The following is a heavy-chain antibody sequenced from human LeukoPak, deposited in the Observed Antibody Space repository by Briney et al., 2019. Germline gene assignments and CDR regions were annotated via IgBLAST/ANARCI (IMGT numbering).Heavy chain of an antibody. CDR3: ARGGYYDSSGYHYDAFDI. CDR1: GGSISSYY. V-gene: IGHV4-59*01. J-gene: IGHJ3*02. Sequence: SETLSLTCTVSGGSISSYYWSWIRQPPGKGLEWIGYIYYSGSTNYNPSLKSRVTISVDTSKNQFSLKPSSVTAADTAVYYCARGGYYDSSGYHYDAFDIWGQGTMVTVSS. D-gene: IGHD3-22*01. CDR2: IYYSGST.